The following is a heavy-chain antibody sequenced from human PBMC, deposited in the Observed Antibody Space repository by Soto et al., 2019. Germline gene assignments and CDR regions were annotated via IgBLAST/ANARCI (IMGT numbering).Heavy chain of an antibody. CDR3: AKVLLPYGDYFPFDY. CDR1: GFTFSSYA. CDR2: ISGSGGST. V-gene: IGHV3-23*01. D-gene: IGHD4-17*01. J-gene: IGHJ4*02. Sequence: GGSLRLSCAASGFTFSSYAMSWVRQAPGKGLEWVSAISGSGGSTYYADSVKGRFTISRDKSKNTLYLQMNSLGAEDTAVYYCAKVLLPYGDYFPFDYWGQGTLVTVSS.